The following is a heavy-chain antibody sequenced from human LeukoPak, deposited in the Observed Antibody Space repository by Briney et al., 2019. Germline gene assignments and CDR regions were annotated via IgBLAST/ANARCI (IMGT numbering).Heavy chain of an antibody. CDR1: GFSFSDYE. Sequence: PGGSLRLSCAASGFSFSDYEMSWVRQAPGKGLEWLSHIDISGNTIHYADSVEGRFTISRDNSKNTLYLQMNSLRAEDTAVYYCARHAAAGTVYYYYMDVWGKGTTVAISS. CDR3: ARHAAAGTVYYYYMDV. V-gene: IGHV3-11*04. D-gene: IGHD6-13*01. J-gene: IGHJ6*03. CDR2: IDISGNTI.